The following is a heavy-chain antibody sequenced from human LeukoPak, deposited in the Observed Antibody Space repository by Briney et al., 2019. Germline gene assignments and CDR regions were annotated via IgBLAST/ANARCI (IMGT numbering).Heavy chain of an antibody. CDR3: ARGRYYDSSGYPGSDAFDI. V-gene: IGHV3-21*01. J-gene: IGHJ3*02. D-gene: IGHD3-22*01. Sequence: GGSLSLSCAASGFTFSSYSMNWVRQAPGKGLEWCSSLSRSSSYIYYADSVKGRFTISRDNAKNSLYLQMNSLRAEDTAVYYCARGRYYDSSGYPGSDAFDIWGQGTMVTVPS. CDR2: LSRSSSYI. CDR1: GFTFSSYS.